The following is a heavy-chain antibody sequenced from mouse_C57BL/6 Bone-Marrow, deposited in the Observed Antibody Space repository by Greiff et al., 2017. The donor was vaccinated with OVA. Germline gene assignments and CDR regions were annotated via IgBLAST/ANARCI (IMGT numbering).Heavy chain of an antibody. CDR1: GYTFTDYY. Sequence: QVQLQQSGAELVRPGASVKLSCKASGYTFTDYYINWVKQRPGQGLEWIARIYPGSGNTYYNEKFKGKATLTAEKSSSTAYMQLSSLTSEDSAVYFCASYDGRGDYWGQGTTLTVSS. CDR3: ASYDGRGDY. V-gene: IGHV1-76*01. J-gene: IGHJ2*01. CDR2: IYPGSGNT. D-gene: IGHD2-12*01.